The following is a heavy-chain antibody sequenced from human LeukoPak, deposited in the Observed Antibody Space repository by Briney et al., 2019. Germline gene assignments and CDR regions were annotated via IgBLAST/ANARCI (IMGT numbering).Heavy chain of an antibody. D-gene: IGHD4-17*01. CDR1: GGSISSSSYY. V-gene: IGHV4-39*01. Sequence: SETLSLTCTVSGGSISSSSYYWGWIRQPPGKGLEWIGSIYYSGSTYYNPSLKSRVTISVDTSKNQFSLKLSSVTAADTAVYYCARLYGDYYYFDYWGQGTLVTVSS. CDR3: ARLYGDYYYFDY. CDR2: IYYSGST. J-gene: IGHJ4*02.